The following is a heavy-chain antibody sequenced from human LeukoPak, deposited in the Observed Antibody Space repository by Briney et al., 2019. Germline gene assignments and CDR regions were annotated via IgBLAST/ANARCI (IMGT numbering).Heavy chain of an antibody. J-gene: IGHJ5*02. D-gene: IGHD6-19*01. Sequence: PGGSLRLSCAASGFTFSNAWMSWVRQAPGKGLEWVGRIKSKTDGGTTDYAAPVKGRFTISRDDSKNTLYLQMNSLKTEDTAVYYCTTNMAVAGRTYNWFDPWGQGTLVTVSS. CDR1: GFTFSNAW. CDR2: IKSKTDGGTT. CDR3: TTNMAVAGRTYNWFDP. V-gene: IGHV3-15*01.